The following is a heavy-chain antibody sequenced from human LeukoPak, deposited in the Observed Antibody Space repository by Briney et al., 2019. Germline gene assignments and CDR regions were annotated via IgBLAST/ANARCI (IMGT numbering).Heavy chain of an antibody. V-gene: IGHV4-34*01. CDR3: ARGLGAAAGSYFDY. D-gene: IGHD6-13*01. CDR2: INHSGST. J-gene: IGHJ4*02. CDR1: GGSFSGYY. Sequence: PSETLSPTCAVYGGSFSGYYWSWIRQPPGKGLEWIGEINHSGSTNYNPSLKSRVTISVDTSKNQFSLKLSSVTAADTAVYYCARGLGAAAGSYFDYWGQGTLVTVSS.